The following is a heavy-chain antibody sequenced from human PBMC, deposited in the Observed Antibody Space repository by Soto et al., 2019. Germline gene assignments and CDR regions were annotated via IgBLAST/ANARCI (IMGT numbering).Heavy chain of an antibody. CDR1: RFSLSNARMG. J-gene: IGHJ6*03. CDR2: LFSNDEK. CDR3: ARIYQLRRDFYYYYMDV. Sequence: QVTLKESGPVLVKPTETLTLTCTVSRFSLSNARMGVSWIRQPPGKALEWLAHLFSNDEKSYSTSLKSRLTISKDTSKSQVVLTMTNMDPVDTATYYCARIYQLRRDFYYYYMDVWGKGTTVTVSS. D-gene: IGHD2-2*01. V-gene: IGHV2-26*01.